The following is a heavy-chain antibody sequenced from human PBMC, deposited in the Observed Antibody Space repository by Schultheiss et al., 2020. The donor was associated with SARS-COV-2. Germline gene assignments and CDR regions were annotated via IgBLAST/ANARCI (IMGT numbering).Heavy chain of an antibody. CDR2: IIPIFGTA. CDR1: GYTFTTFW. D-gene: IGHD4-11*01. CDR3: ARVPNDYSNYEKEYGMDV. J-gene: IGHJ6*02. V-gene: IGHV1-69*13. Sequence: SVKVSCKASGYTFTTFWIHWARQVPGQALEWMGGIIPIFGTANYAQKFQGRVTITADESTSTAYMELSSLRSEDTAVYYCARVPNDYSNYEKEYGMDVWGQGTTVTVSS.